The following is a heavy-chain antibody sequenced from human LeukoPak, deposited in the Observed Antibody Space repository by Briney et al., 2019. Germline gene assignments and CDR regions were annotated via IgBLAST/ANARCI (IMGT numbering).Heavy chain of an antibody. V-gene: IGHV4-59*11. CDR1: GVSLTGRY. CDR2: IYYSGAA. J-gene: IGHJ4*02. Sequence: PSETLSLTCTVSGVSLTGRYWSWLRQPPGKGLEWIGYIYYSGAANYNPSLNSRVTISIDTSKNQFSLSLRSVTAADTAFYYCARGIVGATNYYFDYWGQGTLVTVSS. CDR3: ARGIVGATNYYFDY. D-gene: IGHD1-26*01.